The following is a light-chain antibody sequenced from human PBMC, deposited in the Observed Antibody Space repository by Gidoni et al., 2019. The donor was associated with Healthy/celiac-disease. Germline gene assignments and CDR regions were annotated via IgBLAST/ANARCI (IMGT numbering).Light chain of an antibody. CDR2: GAS. Sequence: EIVMMQSPATLSVSPGERATLSCRASQSFSSNLAWYQQKPGQAPRLLIYGASTRATGIPARFSGSGSGTEFTLTISSLQSEDFAVYYCQQYNNWPPLTFGGGTKVEIK. CDR3: QQYNNWPPLT. J-gene: IGKJ4*01. CDR1: QSFSSN. V-gene: IGKV3D-15*01.